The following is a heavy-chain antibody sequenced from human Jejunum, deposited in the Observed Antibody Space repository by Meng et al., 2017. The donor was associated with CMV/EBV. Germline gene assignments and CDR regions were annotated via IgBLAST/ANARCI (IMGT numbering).Heavy chain of an antibody. CDR1: GHPFSNYA. CDR2: VSAGNGNT. V-gene: IGHV1-3*01. Sequence: CKASGHPFSNYAMHWVRQAPGQRLEWMGLVSAGNGNTRYSQKFQGRVTISRDTSASTVYMELSSLTSEDTAVYYCASERWGSGYLDLWGRGSLVTVSS. D-gene: IGHD4-23*01. CDR3: ASERWGSGYLDL. J-gene: IGHJ2*01.